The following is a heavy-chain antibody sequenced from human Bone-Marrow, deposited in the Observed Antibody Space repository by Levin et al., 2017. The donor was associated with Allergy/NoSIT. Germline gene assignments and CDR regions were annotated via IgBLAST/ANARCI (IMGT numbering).Heavy chain of an antibody. J-gene: IGHJ3*02. CDR1: GFTFSNAW. Sequence: GGSLRLSCAASGFTFSNAWMSWVRQAPGKGLEWVGRIKSKTDGGTTDYAAPVKGRFTISRDDSKNTLYLQMNSLKTEDTAVYYCTASQGYYDSSGDDAFDIWGQGTMVTVSS. CDR3: TASQGYYDSSGDDAFDI. CDR2: IKSKTDGGTT. D-gene: IGHD3-22*01. V-gene: IGHV3-15*01.